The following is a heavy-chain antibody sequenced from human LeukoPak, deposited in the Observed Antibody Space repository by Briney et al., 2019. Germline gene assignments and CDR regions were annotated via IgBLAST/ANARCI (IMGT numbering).Heavy chain of an antibody. V-gene: IGHV3-53*01. CDR2: IYSGGST. CDR3: ARNRRNYYYMDV. Sequence: PGGSLRLSCAASGFTVSSKYMSWVRQAPGKGLEWVSVIYSGGSTYYADSVKGRFTISRDNSKNTLYLQMNSLRAEDTSVYYCARNRRNYYYMDVWGKGTTVTVSS. CDR1: GFTVSSKY. J-gene: IGHJ6*03.